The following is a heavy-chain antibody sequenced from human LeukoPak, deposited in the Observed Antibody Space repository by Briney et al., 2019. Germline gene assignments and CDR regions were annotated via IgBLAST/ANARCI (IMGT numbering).Heavy chain of an antibody. CDR3: AKSHDSSGSDY. D-gene: IGHD3-22*01. CDR2: ISGSGGST. J-gene: IGHJ4*02. Sequence: AGGSLRLSCAASGFTFSSYVMSWVRQAPGKGLEWVSAISGSGGSTYYADSVKGLFTISRDNSKNTLYMQMNSLRAEDTAVYYCAKSHDSSGSDYWGQGTLVTVSS. V-gene: IGHV3-23*01. CDR1: GFTFSSYV.